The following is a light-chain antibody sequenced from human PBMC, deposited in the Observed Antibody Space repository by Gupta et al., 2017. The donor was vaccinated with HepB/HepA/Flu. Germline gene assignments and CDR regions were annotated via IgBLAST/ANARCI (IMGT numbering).Light chain of an antibody. Sequence: DIQMTQSPSSLSASVGDRVTLTCRASQGISNHLAWYQQKPGKVPELLIYGASTLHLGVPSRFSGSASGTEFTLTISILHPEDVATYYCQKDNRVPQAFGGGTKVEIK. CDR3: QKDNRVPQA. CDR1: QGISNH. J-gene: IGKJ4*01. CDR2: GAS. V-gene: IGKV1-27*01.